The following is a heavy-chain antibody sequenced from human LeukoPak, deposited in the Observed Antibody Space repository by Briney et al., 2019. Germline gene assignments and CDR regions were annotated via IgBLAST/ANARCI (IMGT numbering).Heavy chain of an antibody. D-gene: IGHD1-1*01. V-gene: IGHV3-33*06. CDR2: IWYDGSNK. J-gene: IGHJ3*02. CDR3: AKFTETGPGADAFDI. CDR1: GFTFSSYG. Sequence: GGSLRLSCAASGFTFSSYGMHWVRQAPGKGLEWVAVIWYDGSNKYYADSVKGRFTISRDNSKNTLYLQMNSLRAEDTAVYYCAKFTETGPGADAFDIWGQGTMVTVSS.